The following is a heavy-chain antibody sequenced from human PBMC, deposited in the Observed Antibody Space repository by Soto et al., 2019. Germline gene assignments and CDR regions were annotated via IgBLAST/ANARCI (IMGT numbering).Heavy chain of an antibody. D-gene: IGHD2-2*02. CDR3: ATLYCSSTSCYNGRDFDY. V-gene: IGHV3-48*03. Sequence: PGGSLRLSCAASGFPFSSYEMNWVRQAPGKGLEWVSSISSSGNTIYYADSVKGRFTISRDNAKNSLYLQMNSLRAEDTAVYYCATLYCSSTSCYNGRDFDYWGQGTLVTVSS. J-gene: IGHJ4*02. CDR1: GFPFSSYE. CDR2: ISSSGNTI.